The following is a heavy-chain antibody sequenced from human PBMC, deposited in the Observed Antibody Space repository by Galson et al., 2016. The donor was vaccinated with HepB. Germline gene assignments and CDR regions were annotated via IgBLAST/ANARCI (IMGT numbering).Heavy chain of an antibody. Sequence: SLRLSCAASGFNFNTYDMNWVRQAPGRGLEWVSYISRTSSYIYYADSVRGRFTISRDNAKKSLFLQLNSLRAAATAIYYWARDMAGYNWIDFWGLGTLVTVSS. D-gene: IGHD5-24*01. V-gene: IGHV3-21*01. CDR2: ISRTSSYI. J-gene: IGHJ4*02. CDR3: ARDMAGYNWIDF. CDR1: GFNFNTYD.